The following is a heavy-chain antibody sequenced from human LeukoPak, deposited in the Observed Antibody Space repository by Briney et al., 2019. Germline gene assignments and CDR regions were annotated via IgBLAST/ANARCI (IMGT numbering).Heavy chain of an antibody. Sequence: GGSLRLSCEGSGFSLSAYNMNWVRQAPGKGLESASYISSSSATIFYADSVKGRFTISRDNAKNSLYLQMNSLRPEDTAVYFCARDRHVPGLYYYYMDVWGKGTTVTVSS. J-gene: IGHJ6*03. CDR2: ISSSSATI. V-gene: IGHV3-48*01. CDR1: GFSLSAYN. CDR3: ARDRHVPGLYYYYMDV. D-gene: IGHD6-6*01.